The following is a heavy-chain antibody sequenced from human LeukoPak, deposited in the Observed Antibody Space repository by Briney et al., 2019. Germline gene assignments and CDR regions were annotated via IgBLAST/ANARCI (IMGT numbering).Heavy chain of an antibody. D-gene: IGHD3-22*01. Sequence: PSETLSLTCTVSGGSISSYYWSWIRQPPGKGLEWIGYIYYSGSTNYNPSLKSRVTISVDTSKNQFSLKLSSVTAADTAVYYCARATYDSSGYHYYYWGQGTLVTVSS. CDR2: IYYSGST. J-gene: IGHJ4*02. CDR1: GGSISSYY. CDR3: ARATYDSSGYHYYY. V-gene: IGHV4-59*01.